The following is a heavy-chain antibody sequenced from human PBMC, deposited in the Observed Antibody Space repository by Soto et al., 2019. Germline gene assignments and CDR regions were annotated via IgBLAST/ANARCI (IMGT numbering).Heavy chain of an antibody. Sequence: ASVKVSCKVSGYTLTELSMHWVRQAPGKGLEWMGGFDPEDGETIYAQKFRGRFTLTEDTSTDTAYLELSSLSSDDTAVFYCARADFYFILTGLTNRPLPAPALFDYGGQGTLFTVSS. D-gene: IGHD3-9*01. CDR2: FDPEDGET. J-gene: IGHJ4*02. CDR1: GYTLTELS. CDR3: ARADFYFILTGLTNRPLPAPALFDY. V-gene: IGHV1-24*01.